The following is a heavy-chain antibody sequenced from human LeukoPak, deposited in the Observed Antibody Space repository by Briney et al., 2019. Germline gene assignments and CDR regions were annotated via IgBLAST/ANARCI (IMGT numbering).Heavy chain of an antibody. CDR3: ARVKAYSNYVWFDP. D-gene: IGHD4-11*01. CDR1: GVSISSYY. J-gene: IGHJ5*02. CDR2: IYYSGST. V-gene: IGHV4-59*01. Sequence: PSETLSLTCTVSGVSISSYYWSWIRQPPGKGLEWIGYIYYSGSTNYNPSLKSRVTISVDTSKNQFSLKLSSVTAADTAVYYCARVKAYSNYVWFDPWGQGTLVTVSS.